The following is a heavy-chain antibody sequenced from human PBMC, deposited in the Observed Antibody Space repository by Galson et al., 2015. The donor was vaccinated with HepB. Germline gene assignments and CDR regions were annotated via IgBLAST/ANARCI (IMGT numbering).Heavy chain of an antibody. CDR3: AKDSFSGILNQWLTSYNWFDP. V-gene: IGHV3-30*18. J-gene: IGHJ5*02. CDR2: ISYDGSNK. Sequence: SLRLSCAASGFTFSSYGMHWVRQAPGKGLEWVAVISYDGSNKYYADSVKGRFTISRDNSKNTLYLQMNSLRAEDTAVYYCAKDSFSGILNQWLTSYNWFDPWGQGTLVTVSS. CDR1: GFTFSSYG. D-gene: IGHD6-19*01.